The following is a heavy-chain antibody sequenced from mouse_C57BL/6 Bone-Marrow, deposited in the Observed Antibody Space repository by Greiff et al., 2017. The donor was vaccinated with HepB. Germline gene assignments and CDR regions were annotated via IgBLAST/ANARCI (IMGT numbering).Heavy chain of an antibody. Sequence: EVKVVESGGGLVQPGGSLKLSCAASGFTFSDYYMFWVRQTPEKRLEWVAYISNGGGSTDYPDTVKGRFTISRNNAKNTLYLQMSRLKSEDTALYYCARQRDWDWFAYWGQGTLVTVSA. CDR3: ARQRDWDWFAY. CDR2: ISNGGGST. V-gene: IGHV5-12*01. J-gene: IGHJ3*01. D-gene: IGHD4-1*01. CDR1: GFTFSDYY.